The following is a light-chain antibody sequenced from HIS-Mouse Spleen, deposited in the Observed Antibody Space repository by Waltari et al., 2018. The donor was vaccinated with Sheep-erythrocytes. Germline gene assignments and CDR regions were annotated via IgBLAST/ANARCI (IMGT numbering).Light chain of an antibody. V-gene: IGLV2-11*01. CDR1: RSDVGRYNY. J-gene: IGLJ3*02. Sequence: QSALTQPRSVSGSPGQSVTISCTGTRSDVGRYNYVSWYQQHPGKAPKPMIYDVSKRPSGVPDRFSGSKSGNTASLTISGLQAEDEADYYCCSYAGSYTWVFGGGTKLTVL. CDR2: DVS. CDR3: CSYAGSYTWV.